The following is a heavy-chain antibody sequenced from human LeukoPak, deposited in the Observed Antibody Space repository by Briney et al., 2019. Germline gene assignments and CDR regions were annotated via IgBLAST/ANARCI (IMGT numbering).Heavy chain of an antibody. D-gene: IGHD6-25*01. Sequence: PSETLSLTCTVSGGSISSYYWSWIRQPAGKGLEWIGRIYTSGSTNYNPPLKSRVTMSVDTSKNQFSLKLSSVTAADTAVYYCARVSSALKGTPNWFDPWGQGTLVTVSS. CDR3: ARVSSALKGTPNWFDP. CDR2: IYTSGST. J-gene: IGHJ5*02. V-gene: IGHV4-4*07. CDR1: GGSISSYY.